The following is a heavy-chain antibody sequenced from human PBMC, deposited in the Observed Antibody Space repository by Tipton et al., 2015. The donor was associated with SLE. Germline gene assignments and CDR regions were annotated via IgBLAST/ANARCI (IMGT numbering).Heavy chain of an antibody. V-gene: IGHV4-34*01. CDR1: SGSFSGYS. CDR3: TRGVRGYYDYSYMDV. D-gene: IGHD3-10*02. CDR2: VSRRGSP. J-gene: IGHJ6*03. Sequence: AGLVKPSETLSLTCGVYSGSFSGYSWNWIRQAPGKGLEWIGEVSRRGSPNYNPSLESRVSMSLDTSKIQFSLRLSSVTAADTAVYYCTRGVRGYYDYSYMDVWGKGTTVTISS.